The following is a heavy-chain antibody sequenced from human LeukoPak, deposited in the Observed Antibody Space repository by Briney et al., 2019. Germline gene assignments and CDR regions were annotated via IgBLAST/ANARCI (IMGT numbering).Heavy chain of an antibody. J-gene: IGHJ4*02. V-gene: IGHV3-53*01. Sequence: GGSLRLSCAASGFIFSTSVMNWVRQAPGKGLDWVSIIYNDGTTHYTDSVKGRFTISRDNSENTLHLQMNSLTAEDTAVYFCARWYCSGTSCYYDYWGQGTLVTVSS. CDR1: GFIFSTSV. CDR2: IYNDGTT. CDR3: ARWYCSGTSCYYDY. D-gene: IGHD2-2*01.